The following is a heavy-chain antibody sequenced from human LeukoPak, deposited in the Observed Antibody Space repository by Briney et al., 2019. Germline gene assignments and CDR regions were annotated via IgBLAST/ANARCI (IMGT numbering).Heavy chain of an antibody. J-gene: IGHJ4*02. CDR1: GFTFSSYS. CDR3: ASLEYYYGSGNYY. Sequence: GGSLRLSCAASGFTFSSYSMNWVRQAPGKGLKWVSYISSSSSTIYYADSVKGRFTISRDNAKNSLYLQMNSLRAEDTAVYYCASLEYYYGSGNYYWGQGTLVTVSS. V-gene: IGHV3-48*01. D-gene: IGHD3-10*01. CDR2: ISSSSSTI.